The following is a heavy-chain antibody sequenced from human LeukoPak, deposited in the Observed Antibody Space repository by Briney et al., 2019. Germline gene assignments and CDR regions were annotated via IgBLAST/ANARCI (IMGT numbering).Heavy chain of an antibody. CDR1: GFTFSSYS. Sequence: QSGGSLRLSCAASGFTFSSYSMNWVRQAPGKGLEWVSYISSSSSTIYYADSVKGRFTISRDNAKNSLYLQMNSLRAEDTAVYYCARETPRRGETRDGYRWGQGTLVTVSS. J-gene: IGHJ4*02. CDR2: ISSSSSTI. V-gene: IGHV3-48*04. CDR3: ARETPRRGETRDGYR. D-gene: IGHD5-24*01.